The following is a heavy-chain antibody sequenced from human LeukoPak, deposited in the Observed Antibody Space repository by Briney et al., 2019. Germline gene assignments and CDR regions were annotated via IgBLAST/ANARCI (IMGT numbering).Heavy chain of an antibody. Sequence: PGGSLRLSCAASGFTFSSYGMHWVRQAPGKGLEWVAVISYDGSNKYYADSVKGRFTISRDNSKNTLYLQMNSLRAEDTAVYYCARVGGSPYFDYWGQGSLVTVSS. J-gene: IGHJ4*02. CDR1: GFTFSSYG. CDR3: ARVGGSPYFDY. D-gene: IGHD1-26*01. V-gene: IGHV3-30*03. CDR2: ISYDGSNK.